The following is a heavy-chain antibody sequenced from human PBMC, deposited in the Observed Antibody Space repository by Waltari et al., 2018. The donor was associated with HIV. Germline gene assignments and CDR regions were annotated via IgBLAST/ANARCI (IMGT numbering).Heavy chain of an antibody. V-gene: IGHV3-33*01. CDR3: ARGIPQSNWGHYYFGMDV. D-gene: IGHD7-27*01. CDR1: RFSFDHCV. CDR2: IWYDGSNK. J-gene: IGHJ6*02. Sequence: QVQMVESGGGVVQPGRSLSLSCGAARFSFDHCVHPAFTQAPGKWLEWMAVIWYDGSNKYYGASVKGRFTISRDNSKNTLYLQMNSLRAEDTAVYYCARGIPQSNWGHYYFGMDVWGQGTTVTVSS.